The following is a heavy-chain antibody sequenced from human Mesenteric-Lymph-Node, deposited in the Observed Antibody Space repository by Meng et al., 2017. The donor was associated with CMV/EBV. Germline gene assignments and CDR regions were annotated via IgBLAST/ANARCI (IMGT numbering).Heavy chain of an antibody. D-gene: IGHD2-2*01. Sequence: GSLRLSCTVSAGSIRSSSYYWGWIRQPPGKGLEWIGSIYYSGSGYYNPSLKSRVTISVDMSKNQFSLQLTSVTAADTAVYYCAPRYCSSTRCSRTFDIWGQGTMVTVSS. CDR2: IYYSGSG. V-gene: IGHV4-39*07. CDR3: APRYCSSTRCSRTFDI. CDR1: AGSIRSSSYY. J-gene: IGHJ3*02.